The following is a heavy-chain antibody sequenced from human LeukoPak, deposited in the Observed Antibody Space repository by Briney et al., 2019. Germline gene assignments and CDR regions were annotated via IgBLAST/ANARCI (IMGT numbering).Heavy chain of an antibody. CDR1: GFTFSSYA. CDR3: AKDRSPRGGYYFDY. V-gene: IGHV3-30*04. J-gene: IGHJ4*02. D-gene: IGHD1-26*01. CDR2: ISYDGSNK. Sequence: PGRSLRLSCAASGFTFSSYAMHWVRQAPGKGLEWVAVISYDGSNKYYADSVKGRFTISRDNSKNTLYLQMNSLRAEDTAVYYCAKDRSPRGGYYFDYWGQGTLVTVSS.